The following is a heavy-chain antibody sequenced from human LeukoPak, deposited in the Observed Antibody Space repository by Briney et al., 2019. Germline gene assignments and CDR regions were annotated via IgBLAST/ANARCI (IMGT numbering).Heavy chain of an antibody. Sequence: SETLSLTCTVSGYSISSGYYWGWIRQPPGKGLEWIGSIYHSGSTYYNPSLKSRVTISLDTSKNQFSLKLSSVTAADTAVYYCATDSDMVRGVNWFDPWGQGTLVTVSS. CDR1: GYSISSGYY. J-gene: IGHJ5*02. D-gene: IGHD3-10*01. CDR3: ATDSDMVRGVNWFDP. V-gene: IGHV4-38-2*02. CDR2: IYHSGST.